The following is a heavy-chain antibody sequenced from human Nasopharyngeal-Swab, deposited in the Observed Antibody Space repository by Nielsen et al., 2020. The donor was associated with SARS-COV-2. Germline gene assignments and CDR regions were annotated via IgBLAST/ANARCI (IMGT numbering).Heavy chain of an antibody. CDR2: ISGGGST. Sequence: SETLSLTCTVSGGSISTYYWSWIRQPPGKGLEWIGYISGGGSTNYNPSLKGRVSMSVDTSKNHFSLKLNSVSAADTALYYCASGLDGLEYWGQGTLVSVSS. V-gene: IGHV4-59*13. CDR3: ASGLDGLEY. D-gene: IGHD2-2*03. J-gene: IGHJ4*02. CDR1: GGSISTYY.